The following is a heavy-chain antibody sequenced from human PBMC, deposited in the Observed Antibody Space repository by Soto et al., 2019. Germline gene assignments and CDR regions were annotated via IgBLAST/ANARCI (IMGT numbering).Heavy chain of an antibody. CDR2: ISYDGSNK. V-gene: IGHV3-30*03. Sequence: GGSLRLSCAASGFTFSSYGMHWVRQAPGKGLEWVAVISYDGSNKYYADSVKGRFTISRGNAMNSLYLQMNSLRAEDTAVYYCARLRLTGYFDYWGQGTLVTVSS. CDR3: ARLRLTGYFDY. J-gene: IGHJ4*02. CDR1: GFTFSSYG.